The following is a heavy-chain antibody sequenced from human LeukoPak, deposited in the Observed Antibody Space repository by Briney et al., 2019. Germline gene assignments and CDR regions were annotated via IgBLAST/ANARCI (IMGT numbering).Heavy chain of an antibody. J-gene: IGHJ4*02. Sequence: GGSLRLSCVASGFTFSSYWMTWVRQAPGKGLEWVANIKQDGSEKYYVDSVKGRFTISRDNAKNSLHLQMNSLRAEDTAVYYCAREYPWLQHWGQGTLVTVSS. CDR2: IKQDGSEK. CDR3: AREYPWLQH. D-gene: IGHD3-22*01. V-gene: IGHV3-7*01. CDR1: GFTFSSYW.